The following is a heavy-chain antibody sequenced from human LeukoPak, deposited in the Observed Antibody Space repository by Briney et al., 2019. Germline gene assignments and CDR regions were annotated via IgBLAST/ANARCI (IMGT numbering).Heavy chain of an antibody. D-gene: IGHD6-19*01. V-gene: IGHV3-21*01. J-gene: IGHJ4*02. CDR2: IGSSSSYI. CDR1: GFTFSSYS. CDR3: ARDYLFYGSGPPGYYFDY. Sequence: MSGGSLRLSCAASGFTFSSYSMNWVRQAPGKGLEWVSSIGSSSSYIYYADSVKGRFTISRDNAKNSLYLQMNSLRAEDTAVYYCARDYLFYGSGPPGYYFDYWGQGTLVTVSS.